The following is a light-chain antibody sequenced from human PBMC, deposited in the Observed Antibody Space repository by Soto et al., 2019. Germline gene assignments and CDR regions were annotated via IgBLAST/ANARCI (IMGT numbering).Light chain of an antibody. CDR3: QQYNNCPPSLT. V-gene: IGKV3D-15*01. CDR2: DAS. Sequence: EVGLTQAPATLSLSPGGRATFSCRASQSVGLSLAWYQQKPGQAPRLLIYDASERASGIPARFSGSGSGTDFTLTISSLQSVELSVYYCQQYNNCPPSLTVGQGTSLVSK. J-gene: IGKJ5*01. CDR1: QSVGLS.